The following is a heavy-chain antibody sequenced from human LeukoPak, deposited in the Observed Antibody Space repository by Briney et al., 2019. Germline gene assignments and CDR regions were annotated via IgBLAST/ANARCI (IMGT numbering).Heavy chain of an antibody. V-gene: IGHV1-69*13. J-gene: IGHJ4*02. D-gene: IGHD2-8*01. CDR1: GGTFRTNG. CDR3: ARGLPGVLGAPLYLDN. Sequence: SVKVSCKASGGTFRTNGISWVRQGPGQGLEWMGGIIPIFGTTTYAQTFQGRPTITADESTGTAYMQLSSLRSEDTAMYYCARGLPGVLGAPLYLDNWGQGTLVTVSS. CDR2: IIPIFGTT.